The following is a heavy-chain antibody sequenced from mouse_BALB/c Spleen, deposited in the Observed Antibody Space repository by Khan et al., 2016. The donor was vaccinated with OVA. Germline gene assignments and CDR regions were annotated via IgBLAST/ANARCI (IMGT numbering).Heavy chain of an antibody. CDR1: GFSLTNYG. D-gene: IGHD2-10*01. J-gene: IGHJ4*01. CDR3: ARQPYYHYYVLDY. Sequence: QVQLKESGPGLVAPSQTLSITCTISGFSLTNYGIHWVRQPPGKGLEWLVVIWSDGSTTYNSTLTSILSISTDNSKSQVFLKMIRLQTDDTAMYYCARQPYYHYYVLDYWGQGTSVTVSS. CDR2: IWSDGST. V-gene: IGHV2-6-1*01.